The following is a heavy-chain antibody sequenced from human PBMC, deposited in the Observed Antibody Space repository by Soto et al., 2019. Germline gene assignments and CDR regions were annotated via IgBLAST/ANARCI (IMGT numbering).Heavy chain of an antibody. J-gene: IGHJ6*02. V-gene: IGHV1-18*01. CDR3: ARDEYGGDSGYAMDV. CDR2: INPDNGDT. Sequence: QVQLVQSGAEVKKPGASVKVSCKASGYTFTMYGFSWVRQAPGQGLEWMGWINPDNGDTNYAQKFQGRVAMITDTSTSTAYMELRSLRSDDTAVYYCARDEYGGDSGYAMDVWGHGATVTDTS. CDR1: GYTFTMYG. D-gene: IGHD2-21*02.